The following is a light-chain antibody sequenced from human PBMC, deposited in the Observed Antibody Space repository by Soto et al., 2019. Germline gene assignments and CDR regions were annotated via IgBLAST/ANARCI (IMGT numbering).Light chain of an antibody. CDR3: LQAYNYPRT. CDR1: QGIRND. V-gene: IGKV1-6*01. J-gene: IGKJ1*01. Sequence: AIQMTQSPSSLSASVGDRVTITCRASQGIRNDLGWYQQRPGKAPKLLIFAASSLQSGVPSRFSGSGSGTDFTLTISSLQPEDFATYYCLQAYNYPRTFGQGTKVEIK. CDR2: AAS.